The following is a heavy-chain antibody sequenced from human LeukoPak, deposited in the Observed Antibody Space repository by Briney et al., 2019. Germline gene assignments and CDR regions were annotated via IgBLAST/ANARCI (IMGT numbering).Heavy chain of an antibody. CDR1: GGSLSGYY. J-gene: IGHJ4*02. D-gene: IGHD2-2*02. V-gene: IGHV4-34*01. Sequence: PSETLSLTCAVYGGSLSGYYWSWIRQPPGKGLEWIREINHSGSTNYNPSLKSRLTIPVDTSKNQFFLQLSSVTAADTAVYYCARTHPKYIPLYSFFYLGQGTPVTGSS. CDR3: ARTHPKYIPLYSFFY. CDR2: INHSGST.